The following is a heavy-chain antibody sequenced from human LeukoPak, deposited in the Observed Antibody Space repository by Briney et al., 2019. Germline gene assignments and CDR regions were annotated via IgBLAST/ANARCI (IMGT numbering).Heavy chain of an antibody. Sequence: PGGSLRLSCAASGFTFSSYGMHWVRQAPGKGLEWVAVISYDGSNKYYADSVKGRFTISRDNSKNTLYLQMNSLRAEDTAVYYCARGYSYGSGSFPYFDYWGQGTLVTVSS. V-gene: IGHV3-30*03. CDR2: ISYDGSNK. D-gene: IGHD3-10*01. J-gene: IGHJ4*02. CDR3: ARGYSYGSGSFPYFDY. CDR1: GFTFSSYG.